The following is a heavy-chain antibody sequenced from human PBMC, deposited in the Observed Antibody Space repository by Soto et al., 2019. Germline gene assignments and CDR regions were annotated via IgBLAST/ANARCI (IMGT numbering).Heavy chain of an antibody. J-gene: IGHJ3*02. Sequence: QVQREQSGAEVKKPGSSVKISCKASGGTLSDHGVSWLRQAPGQGLEWVGGTIPVFNTANYAPKFQGRVTIAADNPTKIASMELASLRSDDTAFYSCARGVYGSGNYYTGPSAYDIWGQGTLVIVSS. D-gene: IGHD3-10*01. CDR2: TIPVFNTA. CDR3: ARGVYGSGNYYTGPSAYDI. CDR1: GGTLSDHG. V-gene: IGHV1-69*06.